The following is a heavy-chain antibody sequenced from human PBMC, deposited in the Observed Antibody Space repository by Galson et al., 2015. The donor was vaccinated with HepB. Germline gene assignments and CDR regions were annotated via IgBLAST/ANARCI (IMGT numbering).Heavy chain of an antibody. Sequence: CTVSGGSISRHYWTWIRQSPGKGLEWIAYMYHTGSTRYNPSLMSRVTISMDTSKNQFSLRLGSVTAADTGVYFCARLYSTTWYVDYWGQGALVTVSS. J-gene: IGHJ4*02. V-gene: IGHV4-59*08. D-gene: IGHD6-13*01. CDR1: GGSISRHY. CDR2: MYHTGST. CDR3: ARLYSTTWYVDY.